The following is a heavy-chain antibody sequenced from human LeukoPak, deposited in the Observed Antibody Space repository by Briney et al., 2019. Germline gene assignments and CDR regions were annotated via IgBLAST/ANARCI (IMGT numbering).Heavy chain of an antibody. CDR1: GFTFSSYS. J-gene: IGHJ4*02. D-gene: IGHD3-22*01. CDR3: ARYYYDSSGPDY. Sequence: GGSLRLSCAASGFTFSSYSMNWVRQAPGKGLEWVSGINWNGGSTGYADSVKGRFTISRDNAKNSLYLQMNSLRAEDTALYYCARYYYDSSGPDYWGQGTLVTVSS. CDR2: INWNGGST. V-gene: IGHV3-20*04.